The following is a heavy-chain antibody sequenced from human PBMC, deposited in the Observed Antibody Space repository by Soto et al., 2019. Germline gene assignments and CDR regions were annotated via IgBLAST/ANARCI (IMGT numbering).Heavy chain of an antibody. J-gene: IGHJ4*02. CDR1: GFAFTNYW. Sequence: WGSLRLSCAASGFAFTNYWIHFFRQSPFGCLVWVSRMNSDGSSTTYADSVKGRFTISRDNAKNTLDLQMNSLRAEDTAVYYCAREGDYYDSSSYSTVYYFDYWGQGTLVTVSS. V-gene: IGHV3-74*01. CDR3: AREGDYYDSSSYSTVYYFDY. D-gene: IGHD3-22*01. CDR2: MNSDGSST.